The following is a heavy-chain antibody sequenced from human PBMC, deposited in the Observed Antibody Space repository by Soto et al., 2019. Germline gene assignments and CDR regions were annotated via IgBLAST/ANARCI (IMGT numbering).Heavy chain of an antibody. J-gene: IGHJ4*02. CDR1: GYTFTSHD. V-gene: IGHV1-8*01. Sequence: QVQLVQSGAEVKKPGASVKVSCKASGYTFTSHDINWVRQATGQGLEWMGWMNPNSGNTGYAQKFRGRVTMTRNTXIGTAYMELSSLRSEDTAVYYCARWDYGDYARFDYWGQGTLVTVSS. D-gene: IGHD4-17*01. CDR2: MNPNSGNT. CDR3: ARWDYGDYARFDY.